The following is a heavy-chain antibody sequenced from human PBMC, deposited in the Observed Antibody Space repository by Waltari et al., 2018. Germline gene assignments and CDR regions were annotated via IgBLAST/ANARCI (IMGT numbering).Heavy chain of an antibody. CDR2: IYTSGST. D-gene: IGHD3-10*01. J-gene: IGHJ2*01. CDR1: GGSISSYY. CDR3: ARNPTYGSGSYYNVGYFDL. V-gene: IGHV4-4*07. Sequence: QVQLQESGPGLVKPSETLSLTCTVSGGSISSYYWSWIRQPAGKGLEWIGRIYTSGSTNYNPTRKSRVHMSVVTAKNQCARKLSSVTAADTAVYYCARNPTYGSGSYYNVGYFDLWGRGTLVTVSS.